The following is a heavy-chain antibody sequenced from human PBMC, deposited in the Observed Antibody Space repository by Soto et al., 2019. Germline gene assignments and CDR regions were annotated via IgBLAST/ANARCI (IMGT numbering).Heavy chain of an antibody. CDR1: GYSFAVYW. CDR3: ARLPGVRGVFDGFNV. CDR2: IYPGDSDT. V-gene: IGHV5-51*01. J-gene: IGHJ3*01. D-gene: IGHD3-10*01. Sequence: GESLKISCKGSGYSFAVYWIGWVLQMPGKGLDWMGVIYPGDSDTRYSPSFHCQVTISADKSISTAYLQWSSLKASDTAMYFCARLPGVRGVFDGFNVWGQGTMVTVSS.